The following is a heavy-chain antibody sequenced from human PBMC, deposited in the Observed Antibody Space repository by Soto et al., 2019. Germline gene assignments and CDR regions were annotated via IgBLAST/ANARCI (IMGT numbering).Heavy chain of an antibody. CDR3: ARPARGVITRLGADDY. CDR2: IYPGDSDT. CDR1: GYSFTSYW. D-gene: IGHD3-10*01. V-gene: IGHV5-51*01. Sequence: GESLKISCKGSGYSFTSYWIGWVRQMPRKGLEWMGIIYPGDSDTRYSPSFQGQVTISADKSISTAYLQWSSLKASDTAMYYCARPARGVITRLGADDYWGQGTLVTVSS. J-gene: IGHJ4*02.